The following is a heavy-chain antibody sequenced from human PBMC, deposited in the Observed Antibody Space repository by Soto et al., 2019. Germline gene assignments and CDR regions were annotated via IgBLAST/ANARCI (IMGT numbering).Heavy chain of an antibody. CDR3: ASHGRSRYGGQDL. J-gene: IGHJ5*02. V-gene: IGHV4-59*01. CDR2: ISQNGDI. CDR1: GVSISSFW. D-gene: IGHD1-26*01. Sequence: QVQLRESGPGLVKPSETLSLTCTVSGVSISSFWWSWVRQPAGKGLEWIGDISQNGDINYNTSLKSRVTLSVDTSKNQFSLKLISVTTADTAMYYCASHGRSRYGGQDLWGQGTLVTVSS.